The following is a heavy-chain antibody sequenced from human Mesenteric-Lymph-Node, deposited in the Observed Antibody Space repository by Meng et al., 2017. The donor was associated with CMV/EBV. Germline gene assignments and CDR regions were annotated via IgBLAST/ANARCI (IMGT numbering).Heavy chain of an antibody. J-gene: IGHJ4*02. CDR3: ARGYYGSGSYFDY. Sequence: GGSLRLSCVVSGFTVYNNYMSWVRQAPGKGLQWVSVIYDVGTTYYADSVKGRFTISRDNSKNTVYLQMNSLRAEDTAVYHCARGYYGSGSYFDYWGQGTLVTVSS. D-gene: IGHD3-10*01. CDR2: IYDVGTT. V-gene: IGHV3-53*01. CDR1: GFTVYNNY.